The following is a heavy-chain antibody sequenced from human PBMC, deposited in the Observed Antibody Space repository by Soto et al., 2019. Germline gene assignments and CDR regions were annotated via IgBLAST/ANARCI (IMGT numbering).Heavy chain of an antibody. V-gene: IGHV4-59*08. CDR1: GGSISSYY. CDR2: IYYSGST. D-gene: IGHD6-19*01. Sequence: TSETLSLTCTVSGGSISSYYWSWIRQPPGKGLEWIGYIYYSGSTNYNPSLKSRVTISVDTSKNQFSLKLSPVTAADTAVYYCARHGGRGWKVSWFDPWGQGTLVTVSS. J-gene: IGHJ5*02. CDR3: ARHGGRGWKVSWFDP.